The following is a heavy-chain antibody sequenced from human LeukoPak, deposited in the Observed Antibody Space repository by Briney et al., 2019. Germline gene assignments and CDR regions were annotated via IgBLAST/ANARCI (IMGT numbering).Heavy chain of an antibody. J-gene: IGHJ3*02. CDR1: GGSISNYY. D-gene: IGHD3-22*01. CDR3: ARRHDSSGYLDAFDI. V-gene: IGHV4-59*01. CDR2: IYYSGST. Sequence: SETLSLTCTVSGGSISNYYWSWIRQPPGKGLEWIGYIYYSGSTNYNPSLKSRVTISLDTSKNQFSLKLSSVTAADTAVYYCARRHDSSGYLDAFDIWGQGTMATVSS.